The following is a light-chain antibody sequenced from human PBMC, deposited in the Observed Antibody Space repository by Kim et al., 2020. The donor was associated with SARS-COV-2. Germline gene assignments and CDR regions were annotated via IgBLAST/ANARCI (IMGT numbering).Light chain of an antibody. CDR3: QQNNRPPRT. J-gene: IGKJ1*01. CDR1: QNIETN. CDR2: LAS. Sequence: DIQMTQSPSSLSASVGDRVTITCRASQNIETNLNWYQQKPGEAPKPLIYLASTLQSGVPSRFSGSGSGTDFTLTISGLRPEDFATYYCQQNNRPPRTFGQGTKVEIK. V-gene: IGKV1-39*01.